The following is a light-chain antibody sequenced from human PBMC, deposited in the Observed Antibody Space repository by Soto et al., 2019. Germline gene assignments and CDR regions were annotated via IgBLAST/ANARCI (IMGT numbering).Light chain of an antibody. J-gene: IGKJ2*02. CDR3: QQFDSVPCT. CDR2: DAS. CDR1: QDINNY. Sequence: DIQMTQSPSSLSASVVDRVTITCQASQDINNYLIWYQHKPGTAPKLLIYDASTLGTGVSSRFSGGGSGTHFTFTISSLQPEDIATYYCQQFDSVPCTFGQGTKLELK. V-gene: IGKV1-33*01.